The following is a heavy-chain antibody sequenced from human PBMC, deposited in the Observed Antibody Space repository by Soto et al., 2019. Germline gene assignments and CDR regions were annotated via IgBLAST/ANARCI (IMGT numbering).Heavy chain of an antibody. CDR2: VWYDGSTK. CDR1: GFIFSNSG. CDR3: AREFSLALHF. J-gene: IGHJ4*02. D-gene: IGHD3-16*01. V-gene: IGHV3-33*01. Sequence: QLVESGGAVVQPGKSLRLSCSASGFIFSNSGMYWVRQAPGKGLEWVAVVWYDGSTKYYGDSVKGRFTISRDNSKNMVYLQMDSLRVDDTAVYYCAREFSLALHFWGQGSLVTVSS.